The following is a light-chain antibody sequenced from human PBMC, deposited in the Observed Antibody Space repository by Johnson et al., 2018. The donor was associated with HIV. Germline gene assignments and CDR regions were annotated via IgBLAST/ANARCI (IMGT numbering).Light chain of an antibody. CDR3: AAWDDSLNGLV. Sequence: QSLLTQPPSVSAAPGQKVTISCSGSSSNIGSNTVNWYQQLPGTAPKLLIYRNNQRPSGVPDRFSGSKSGTSASLAISGLQAGDAADYYCAAWDDSLNGLVFGTGTKVTVL. CDR1: SSNIGSNT. J-gene: IGLJ1*01. V-gene: IGLV1-44*01. CDR2: RNN.